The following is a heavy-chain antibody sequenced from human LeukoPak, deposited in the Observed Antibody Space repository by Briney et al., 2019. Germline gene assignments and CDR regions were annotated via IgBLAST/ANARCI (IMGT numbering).Heavy chain of an antibody. Sequence: SETLSLTCTVSGGSISSYYWSWIRQPAGKGLEWIGRIYTSGSTNYNPSLKSRVTMSVDTSKNQFSLKLSSVTAADTAVYYCARDPSSGWYRSGAFDIWGQGTMVTVSS. D-gene: IGHD6-19*01. V-gene: IGHV4-4*07. CDR1: GGSISSYY. CDR2: IYTSGST. J-gene: IGHJ3*02. CDR3: ARDPSSGWYRSGAFDI.